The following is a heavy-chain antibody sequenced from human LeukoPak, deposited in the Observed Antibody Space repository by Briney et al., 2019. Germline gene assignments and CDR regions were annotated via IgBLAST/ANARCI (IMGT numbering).Heavy chain of an antibody. CDR1: GGSISSGGYS. CDR2: IYHSGST. V-gene: IGHV4-30-2*01. D-gene: IGHD4-17*01. Sequence: SETLSLTCAVSGGSISSGGYSWSWIRQPPGKGLAWIGYIYHSGSTYYNPSLKSRVTISVDRSKNQFSLKLSSVTAADTAVYYCARGYGDFFIDYWGQGTLVTVSS. CDR3: ARGYGDFFIDY. J-gene: IGHJ4*02.